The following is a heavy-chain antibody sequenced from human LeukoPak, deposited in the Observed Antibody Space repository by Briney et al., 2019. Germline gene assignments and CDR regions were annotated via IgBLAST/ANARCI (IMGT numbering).Heavy chain of an antibody. V-gene: IGHV1-18*01. CDR3: VRAMAPLDTFNYQYAMDV. CDR1: GYIFTKYG. CDR2: MNVYQGNT. J-gene: IGHJ6*02. Sequence: ASVKVSCRSSGYIFTKYGINWVRQAPGQGLEWMGWMNVYQGNTNYAQKFQGRVTMTTDTSTTTAYMELGSLRSDDTAVYYCVRAMAPLDTFNYQYAMDVWGQGTMVTVSS. D-gene: IGHD5-24*01.